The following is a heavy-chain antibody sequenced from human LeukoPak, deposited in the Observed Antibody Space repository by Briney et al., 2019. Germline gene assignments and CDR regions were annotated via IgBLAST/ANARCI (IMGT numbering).Heavy chain of an antibody. Sequence: SCKASGYTFTSYYMNWVRQAPGKGLEWVSSISSSSSYIYYADSVKGRFTISRDNAKNSLYLQMNSLRAEDTAVYYCARGDYSSIDYWGQGTLVTVSS. D-gene: IGHD6-13*01. V-gene: IGHV3-21*01. CDR3: ARGDYSSIDY. CDR2: ISSSSSYI. J-gene: IGHJ4*02. CDR1: GYTFTSYY.